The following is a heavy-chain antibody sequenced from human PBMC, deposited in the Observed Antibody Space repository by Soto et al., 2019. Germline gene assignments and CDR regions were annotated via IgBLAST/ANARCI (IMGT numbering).Heavy chain of an antibody. CDR3: ARHRRVASFDY. Sequence: GASVKVSCKASGYTFTIYGISWVRQAPGQGLEWMGWISAYNGNTNYAQKLQGRVTISVDTSKNQFSLKLSSVTAADTAVYYCARHRRVASFDYWGQGTLVTVSS. D-gene: IGHD2-15*01. CDR2: ISAYNGNT. J-gene: IGHJ4*02. V-gene: IGHV1-18*01. CDR1: GYTFTIYG.